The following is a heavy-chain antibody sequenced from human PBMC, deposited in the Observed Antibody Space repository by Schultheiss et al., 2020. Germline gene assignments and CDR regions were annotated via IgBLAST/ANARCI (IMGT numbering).Heavy chain of an antibody. Sequence: GGSLRLSCAASGFTFSTYAMSWVRQAPGKGLEWVSAISGSGGSTYYADSVKGRFTISRDNSKNTLYLQMNSLRAEDTAVYYCARGRHEDIVVVPAAMVDYYYGMDVWGQEATVTVSS. CDR3: ARGRHEDIVVVPAAMVDYYYGMDV. CDR1: GFTFSTYA. CDR2: ISGSGGST. V-gene: IGHV3-23*01. J-gene: IGHJ6*02. D-gene: IGHD2-2*01.